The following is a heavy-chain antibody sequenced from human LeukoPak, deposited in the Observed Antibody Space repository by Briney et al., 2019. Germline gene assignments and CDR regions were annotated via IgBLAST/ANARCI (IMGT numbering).Heavy chain of an antibody. J-gene: IGHJ4*02. CDR2: INPDGRST. Sequence: GGSLRLSCAASGFTFNTYWMHWVRQAPGRGLVWVSRINPDGRSTDYADSVKGRFTTSRDNARDTLYLQMNSLRAEDTAIYYCARVDGSGNSVFDYWGQGTLVPVSS. D-gene: IGHD3-22*01. CDR1: GFTFNTYW. CDR3: ARVDGSGNSVFDY. V-gene: IGHV3-74*01.